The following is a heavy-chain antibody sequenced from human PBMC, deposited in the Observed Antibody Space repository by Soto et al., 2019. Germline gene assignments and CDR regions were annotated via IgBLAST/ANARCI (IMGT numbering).Heavy chain of an antibody. J-gene: IGHJ6*02. V-gene: IGHV1-18*01. CDR2: ISAYNGNT. CDR1: GYTFTSYG. Sequence: QVQLVQSGAEVKKPGASVKVSCKASGYTFTSYGISWVRQAPGQGLEWMGWISAYNGNTNYAQKLQGRVTMTTDTSTSTAYMELRSLRSDDTTVYYCARGWYGDYVQYYYGMDVWGQGTTVTVSS. D-gene: IGHD4-17*01. CDR3: ARGWYGDYVQYYYGMDV.